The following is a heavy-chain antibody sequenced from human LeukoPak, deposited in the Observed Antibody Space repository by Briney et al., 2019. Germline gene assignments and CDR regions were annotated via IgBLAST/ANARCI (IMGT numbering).Heavy chain of an antibody. J-gene: IGHJ4*02. V-gene: IGHV4-34*01. Sequence: SETLSLTCGVYGGSFSGYYWRWIRQPPGKGLEWIGQIRHTGSSAYNPSLRSRVTISVDSSKNQFFLTLPSVTAADTAVYYCASLKNWGSSGEYWGQGTLVTVPS. CDR2: IRHTGSS. CDR1: GGSFSGYY. D-gene: IGHD7-27*01. CDR3: ASLKNWGSSGEY.